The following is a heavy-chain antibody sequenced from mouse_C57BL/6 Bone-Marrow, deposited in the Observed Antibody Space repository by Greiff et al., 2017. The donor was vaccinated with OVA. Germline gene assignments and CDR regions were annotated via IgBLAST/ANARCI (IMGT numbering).Heavy chain of an antibody. Sequence: VQLQQSGTELVKPGASVKLSCKASGYTFTSYWMHWVKQRPGQGLEWIGNINPSNGGTNYNEKFKSKATLTVDKSSSTAYMQLSSLTSEDSAVYYCARDFPYYYGSSYGYFDVWGTGTTVTVSS. D-gene: IGHD1-1*01. CDR3: ARDFPYYYGSSYGYFDV. CDR1: GYTFTSYW. V-gene: IGHV1-53*01. CDR2: INPSNGGT. J-gene: IGHJ1*03.